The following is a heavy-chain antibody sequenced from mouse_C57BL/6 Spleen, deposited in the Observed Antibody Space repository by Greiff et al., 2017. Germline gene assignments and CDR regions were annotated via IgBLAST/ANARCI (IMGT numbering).Heavy chain of an antibody. CDR2: IDPSDSYT. J-gene: IGHJ4*01. V-gene: IGHV1-69*01. D-gene: IGHD2-12*01. CDR1: GYTFTSYW. Sequence: QVQLQQSGAELVMPGASVKLSCKASGYTFTSYWMHWVKQRPGQGLEWIGEIDPSDSYTNYNQKFKGKSTLTVDKSSSTAYMQLSSLTSEDSAVYYCARGLRQGYAMDYWGQGTSVTVSS. CDR3: ARGLRQGYAMDY.